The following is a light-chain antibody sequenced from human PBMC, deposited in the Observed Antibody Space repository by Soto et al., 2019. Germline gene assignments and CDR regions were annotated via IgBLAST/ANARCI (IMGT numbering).Light chain of an antibody. Sequence: HSLLKQPRSVYGAPRERVTLSRNGSSSNFGAGYDVHWYQQLPETAPKLLIYGDTNRPSGIPDRFSGSKSGTSASLAITGLQADDEADYYCQSYDSSLSGYVFGTGTKVTV. CDR2: GDT. CDR3: QSYDSSLSGYV. J-gene: IGLJ1*01. V-gene: IGLV1-40*01. CDR1: SSNFGAGYD.